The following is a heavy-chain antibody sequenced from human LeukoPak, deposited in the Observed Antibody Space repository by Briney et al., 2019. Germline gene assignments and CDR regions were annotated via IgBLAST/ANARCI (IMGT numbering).Heavy chain of an antibody. CDR3: ARDGGDGYNFYY. Sequence: ASVKVSCKASGYTFSGYYMHWLRQAPGQGLEWMGWINPNGGVTNYAQKFQGRVTMTRDTSISTAYMELSRLRSGDTAVYYCARDGGDGYNFYYWGQGTLVTVSS. D-gene: IGHD5-24*01. V-gene: IGHV1-2*02. CDR1: GYTFSGYY. J-gene: IGHJ4*02. CDR2: INPNGGVT.